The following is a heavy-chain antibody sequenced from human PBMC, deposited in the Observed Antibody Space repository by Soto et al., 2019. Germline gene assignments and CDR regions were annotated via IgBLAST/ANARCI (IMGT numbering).Heavy chain of an antibody. Sequence: PGGSLRLSCAASGFTFSSYSMIWVRLAPGKGLEWVSYISSSSSTIYYADSVKGRFTISRDNAKNSLYLQMNSLRAEDTAVYYCARLQELVAARPSDYYYYYMDVWGKGTTVTVSS. CDR2: ISSSSSTI. D-gene: IGHD6-6*01. J-gene: IGHJ6*03. V-gene: IGHV3-48*01. CDR1: GFTFSSYS. CDR3: ARLQELVAARPSDYYYYYMDV.